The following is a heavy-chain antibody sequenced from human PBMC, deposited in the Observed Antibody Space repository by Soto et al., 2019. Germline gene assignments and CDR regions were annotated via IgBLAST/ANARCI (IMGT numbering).Heavy chain of an antibody. CDR3: AREGITGIYYFDY. Sequence: QVQLVQSGAEVKKPGASVKVSCKASGYTFTTYYMHWVRQAPGQGLEWMGVITPGDGSTNYAQKFQGRVTMTRDTSTTTVYMELSSLRSEDTAIYYCAREGITGIYYFDYWGQGTLVTVSS. V-gene: IGHV1-46*01. CDR1: GYTFTTYY. D-gene: IGHD1-20*01. J-gene: IGHJ4*02. CDR2: ITPGDGST.